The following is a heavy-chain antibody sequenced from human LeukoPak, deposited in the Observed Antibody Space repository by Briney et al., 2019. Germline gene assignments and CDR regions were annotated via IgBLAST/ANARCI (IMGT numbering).Heavy chain of an antibody. CDR2: ISGSGGST. CDR1: GFTFSSYA. CDR3: ATDILTGPYYYYGMDV. D-gene: IGHD3-9*01. Sequence: GGSLRLSCAASGFTFSSYAMSWVRQAPGKGLEWVSAISGSGGSTYYADSVKGRFTISSDNSKNTLYLQMNSLRAEDTAVYYCATDILTGPYYYYGMDVWGQGTTVTVSS. J-gene: IGHJ6*02. V-gene: IGHV3-23*01.